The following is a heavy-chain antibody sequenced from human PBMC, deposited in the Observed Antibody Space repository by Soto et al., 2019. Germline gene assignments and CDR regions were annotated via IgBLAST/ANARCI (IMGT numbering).Heavy chain of an antibody. J-gene: IGHJ3*02. CDR1: GFTVGAYG. CDR3: TRVGATDGVAFDI. V-gene: IGHV3-49*04. CDR2: IRSKAYGGTT. D-gene: IGHD1-26*01. Sequence: GGSLRLSCTASGFTVGAYGMSWVRQAPGKWLEWVGFIRSKAYGGTTDNAASVTGRFTISRDDFKSIAYLQMNSLKTEDTAVYYCTRVGATDGVAFDIWGQGXMVTV.